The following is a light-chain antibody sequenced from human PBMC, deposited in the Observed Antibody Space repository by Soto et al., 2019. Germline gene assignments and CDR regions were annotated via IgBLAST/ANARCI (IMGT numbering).Light chain of an antibody. V-gene: IGLV2-14*03. CDR2: DVS. CDR3: SSYTSTSTLYV. CDR1: SSDIGGYNY. J-gene: IGLJ1*01. Sequence: QSALTQPASVSGSPGQSITISCTGTSSDIGGYNYVSWYQQLPGKVPKLIIYDVSNRPSGVSDRFSGSKSGNAASLTISGLQAEDEADHYCSSYTSTSTLYVFGTGTKLTVL.